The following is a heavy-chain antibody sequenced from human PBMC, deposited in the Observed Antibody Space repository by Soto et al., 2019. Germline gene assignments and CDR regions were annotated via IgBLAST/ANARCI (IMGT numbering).Heavy chain of an antibody. CDR2: IRGFSPYT. Sequence: GCLQLTCLSSGGTFRTYTMNWVRQAPGKGREWGSVIRGFSPYTFYAESVKGRFTISRDNAKNSLYLQMNRLRGEDTAVYYCARDRGYDAHDYYYNAMDVWGQGTTVTVSS. CDR3: ARDRGYDAHDYYYNAMDV. V-gene: IGHV3-21*01. D-gene: IGHD2-15*01. J-gene: IGHJ6*02. CDR1: GGTFRTYT.